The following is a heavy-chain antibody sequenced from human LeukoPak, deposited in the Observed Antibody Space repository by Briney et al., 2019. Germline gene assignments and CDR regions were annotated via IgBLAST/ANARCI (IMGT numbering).Heavy chain of an antibody. V-gene: IGHV4-34*01. J-gene: IGHJ4*02. D-gene: IGHD5-18*01. Sequence: SETLSLTCAVYGGSFSGYYWSWIRQPPGKGLEWIGEINHNGSTNYNPSLKSRVTISVDTSKNQFSLKLSSVTAADTAVYYCARGRRGYSYASDYWGQGTLVTVSS. CDR1: GGSFSGYY. CDR3: ARGRRGYSYASDY. CDR2: INHNGST.